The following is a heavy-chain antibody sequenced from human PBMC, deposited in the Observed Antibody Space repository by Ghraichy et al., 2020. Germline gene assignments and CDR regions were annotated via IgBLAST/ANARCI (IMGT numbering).Heavy chain of an antibody. CDR1: GYSITSDSY. V-gene: IGHV4-38-2*02. Sequence: SETLSLTCTVSGYSITSDSYWGWLRQPPGKGLEWIGSLSRSGRTSYSPSLRTRVTMSVDASKNQFSLKVTSVTAADTAVYFCARDRRQHQAAYYYMDVWGKGTTVTDSS. CDR2: LSRSGRT. D-gene: IGHD6-13*01. CDR3: ARDRRQHQAAYYYMDV. J-gene: IGHJ6*03.